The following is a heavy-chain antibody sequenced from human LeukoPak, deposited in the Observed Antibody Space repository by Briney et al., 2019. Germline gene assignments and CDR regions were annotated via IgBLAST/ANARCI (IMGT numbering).Heavy chain of an antibody. Sequence: GGSLRLSCAASGFTFSSYAMSWVRQAPGKGLEWVSGISGSGGSTYYADSVKGRFTISRDNSKNTLYLQMNSLRAEDTAVYYCARTTYSSFVGGKDYWGQGTLVTVSS. CDR3: ARTTYSSFVGGKDY. CDR2: ISGSGGST. J-gene: IGHJ4*02. D-gene: IGHD6-6*01. V-gene: IGHV3-23*01. CDR1: GFTFSSYA.